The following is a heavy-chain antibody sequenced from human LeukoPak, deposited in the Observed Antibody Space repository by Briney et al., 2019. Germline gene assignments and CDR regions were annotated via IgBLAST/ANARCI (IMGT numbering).Heavy chain of an antibody. CDR1: RYTFTSYD. CDR3: ARKNYGSNRWFDP. D-gene: IGHD4/OR15-4a*01. CDR2: MNPNSGNT. Sequence: ASVKVSCKASRYTFTSYDINWVRQATGHGLEWMGWMNPNSGNTGYAQKFQGRVTMTRNTSISTAYMELSSLRSEDTAVYYCARKNYGSNRWFDPWGQGTLVTVSS. J-gene: IGHJ5*02. V-gene: IGHV1-8*01.